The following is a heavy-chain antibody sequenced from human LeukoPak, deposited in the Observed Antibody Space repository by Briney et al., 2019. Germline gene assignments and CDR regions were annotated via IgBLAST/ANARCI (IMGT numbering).Heavy chain of an antibody. D-gene: IGHD2-2*01. CDR3: ARAYHPDIVVVPAAVYYYYGMDV. J-gene: IGHJ6*02. V-gene: IGHV1-2*02. CDR2: INPNSGGT. CDR1: GYTFTGYY. Sequence: ASVKVSCKASGYTFTGYYMHWVRQAPGQGLEWMGWINPNSGGTNYAQKFQGRVTMTRDTSISTAYMELSRLRSDDTAVYYCARAYHPDIVVVPAAVYYYYGMDVWGQGTTVTVSS.